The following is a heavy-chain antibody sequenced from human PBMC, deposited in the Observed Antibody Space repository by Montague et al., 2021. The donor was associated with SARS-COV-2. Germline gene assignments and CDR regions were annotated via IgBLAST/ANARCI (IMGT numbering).Heavy chain of an antibody. V-gene: IGHV4-39*07. CDR2: IYYSGST. CDR3: ARDGFYYDRSGPSNFDY. CDR1: VGSISSNNCY. J-gene: IGHJ4*02. D-gene: IGHD3-22*01. Sequence: SETLSLTCTVSVGSISSNNCYWGWIRQPPGKALERIGSIYYSGSTYYNPSLKSRVTMSVDTSGNQFSLKLSSVTAADTAVYYCARDGFYYDRSGPSNFDYWGQGTLVTVSS.